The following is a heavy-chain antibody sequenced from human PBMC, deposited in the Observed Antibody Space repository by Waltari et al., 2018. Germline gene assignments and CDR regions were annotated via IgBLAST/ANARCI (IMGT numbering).Heavy chain of an antibody. CDR3: AKGVAD. D-gene: IGHD6-19*01. Sequence: QVQLVESGGGVVQPGRSLRLSCAASGFPFSSYGMHWVRQAPGKGLEWVAVISYDGSNKYYADSVKGRFTISRDNSKNTLYLQMNSLRAEDTAVYYCAKGVADWGQGTLVTVSS. CDR2: ISYDGSNK. J-gene: IGHJ4*02. V-gene: IGHV3-30*18. CDR1: GFPFSSYG.